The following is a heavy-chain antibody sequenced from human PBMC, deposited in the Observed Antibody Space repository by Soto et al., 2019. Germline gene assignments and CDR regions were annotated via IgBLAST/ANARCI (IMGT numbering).Heavy chain of an antibody. CDR3: AAGSNADYYYYYMDV. CDR2: IVVGSGNT. CDR1: GFTFTSSA. J-gene: IGHJ6*03. V-gene: IGHV1-58*01. Sequence: SVKVSCKASGFTFTSSAVRWVRQARGQRLEWIGWIVVGSGNTNYAQKFQERVTITRDMSTSTAYMELSSLRSGDTAVYYCAAGSNADYYYYYMDVWGKGTTVTVSS.